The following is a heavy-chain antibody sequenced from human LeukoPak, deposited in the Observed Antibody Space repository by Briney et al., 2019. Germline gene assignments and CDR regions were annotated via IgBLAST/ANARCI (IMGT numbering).Heavy chain of an antibody. D-gene: IGHD3-22*01. V-gene: IGHV3-7*01. CDR1: GFTFSNYW. J-gene: IGHJ4*02. Sequence: PGGSLRLSCAASGFTFSNYWMSWVRQAPGKGLEWVANIKQDGSEKYYVNSVKGRFTISRDNAKNSLYLQMNSLRAEDTALYYCAKDGYDGSGAYIDYWGQGTLVTVSS. CDR2: IKQDGSEK. CDR3: AKDGYDGSGAYIDY.